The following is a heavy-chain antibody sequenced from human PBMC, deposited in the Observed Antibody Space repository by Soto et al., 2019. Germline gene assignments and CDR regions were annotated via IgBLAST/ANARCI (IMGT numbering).Heavy chain of an antibody. D-gene: IGHD1-26*01. CDR2: IYYSGST. V-gene: IGHV4-31*03. J-gene: IGHJ5*02. Sequence: SETLSLTCTVSGGSISSGGYYWSWIRQHPGKGLEWIGYIYYSGSTYYNPSLKSRVTISVDTSKNQFSLKLSSVTAADTAVYYFARVLVSWFDPWGQGTLVTVSS. CDR1: GGSISSGGYY. CDR3: ARVLVSWFDP.